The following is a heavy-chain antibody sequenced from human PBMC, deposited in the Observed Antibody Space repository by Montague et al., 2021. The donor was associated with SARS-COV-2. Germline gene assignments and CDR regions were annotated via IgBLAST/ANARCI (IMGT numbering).Heavy chain of an antibody. CDR1: GFTFNTYG. V-gene: IGHV3-23*01. CDR3: AKQRGTITTTFDY. CDR2: ISGSGGT. Sequence: SLRLSCAASGFTFNTYGMSWVRQAPGQGLEWVSCISGSGGTYYAGSVKGRFAISRDTSNNTLYLQMNSLRAEDAAIYYCAKQRGTITTTFDYWGQGTHVTVSS. J-gene: IGHJ4*02. D-gene: IGHD1-1*01.